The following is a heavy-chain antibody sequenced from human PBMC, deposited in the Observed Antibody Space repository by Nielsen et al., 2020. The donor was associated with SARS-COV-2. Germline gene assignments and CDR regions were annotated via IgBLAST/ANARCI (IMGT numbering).Heavy chain of an antibody. CDR3: ARGALHCSGGSCYPKNFHYFDY. J-gene: IGHJ4*02. CDR2: IIPILGIA. D-gene: IGHD2-15*01. CDR1: GGTFSSYT. Sequence: SVKVSCKASGGTFSSYTISWVRQAPGQGLEWMGRIIPILGIANYAQKFQGRVTITADKSTSTAYMELSSLRSEDTAVYYCARGALHCSGGSCYPKNFHYFDYWGQGTLVTVSS. V-gene: IGHV1-69*02.